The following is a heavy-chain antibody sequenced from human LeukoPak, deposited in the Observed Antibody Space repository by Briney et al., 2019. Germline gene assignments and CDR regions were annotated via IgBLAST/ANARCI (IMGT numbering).Heavy chain of an antibody. Sequence: SQTLSLTCTVSGGSISSYYWSWIRQPPGKGLEWIGYIYYSGSTSYNPSLKSRVTISVDASKNQFSLKLRSVTAADTAVYHCARDQSGGYYFDYWGQGTLVTVSS. CDR2: IYYSGST. D-gene: IGHD3-10*01. CDR1: GGSISSYY. J-gene: IGHJ4*02. V-gene: IGHV4-59*01. CDR3: ARDQSGGYYFDY.